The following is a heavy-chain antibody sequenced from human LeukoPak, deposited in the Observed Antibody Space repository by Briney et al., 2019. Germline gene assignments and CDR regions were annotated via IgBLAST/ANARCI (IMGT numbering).Heavy chain of an antibody. J-gene: IGHJ6*03. CDR2: IYPGDSDT. CDR1: GYSFTSYW. D-gene: IGHD5-18*01. CDR3: ARIGRHLDTAIYYYYMDV. V-gene: IGHV5-51*01. Sequence: GESLKISCKGSGYSFTSYWIGWVRQMPGKGLEWMGIIYPGDSDTRYSPSFQGQVTISADKSISTAYRQWSSLKASDTAMYYCARIGRHLDTAIYYYYMDVWGKGTTVTVSS.